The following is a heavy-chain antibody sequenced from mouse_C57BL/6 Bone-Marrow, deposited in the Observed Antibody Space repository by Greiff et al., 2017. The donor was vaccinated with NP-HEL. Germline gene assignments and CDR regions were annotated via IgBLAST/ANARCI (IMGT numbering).Heavy chain of an antibody. Sequence: QVTLKVCGPGILQPSQTLSLTCSFSGFSLSTFGMGVGWIRQPSGQGLEWLAHLWWDDDKYYNPALRSRPPISKDTSKTPVFLKIANVDTADTATYYCARVGWLLRVDYWGQGTSVTVSS. D-gene: IGHD2-3*01. CDR2: LWWDDDK. J-gene: IGHJ4*01. CDR1: GFSLSTFGMG. V-gene: IGHV8-8*01. CDR3: ARVGWLLRVDY.